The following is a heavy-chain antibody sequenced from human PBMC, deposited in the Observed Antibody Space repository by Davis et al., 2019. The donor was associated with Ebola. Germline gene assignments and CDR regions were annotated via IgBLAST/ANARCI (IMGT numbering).Heavy chain of an antibody. V-gene: IGHV3-7*01. CDR3: ARGGVVPVYGMDV. CDR1: GFTFSSYW. CDR2: IKQDGSEK. J-gene: IGHJ6*02. Sequence: PGGSLRLSCAASGFTFSSYWMSWVRQAPGKGLEWVANIKQDGSEKYYVDSVKGRFTISRDNAKNSLYLQMNSLRAEDTAVYYCARGGVVPVYGMDVWGQGTTVTVSS. D-gene: IGHD2-2*01.